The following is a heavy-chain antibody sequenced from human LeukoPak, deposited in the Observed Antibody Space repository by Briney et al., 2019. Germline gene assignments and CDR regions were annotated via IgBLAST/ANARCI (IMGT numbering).Heavy chain of an antibody. CDR1: GGSISSSNW. V-gene: IGHV4-4*02. Sequence: SGTLSLTCAVSGGSISSSNWWGWVRQPPGKGLEWIGEIYHSGSTNYNPSLKSRVTISVDKSKNQFSLKLSSVTAADTAVYYCARDGSGSYKGFYYFDYWGQGTLVTVSS. CDR2: IYHSGST. CDR3: ARDGSGSYKGFYYFDY. D-gene: IGHD3-10*01. J-gene: IGHJ4*02.